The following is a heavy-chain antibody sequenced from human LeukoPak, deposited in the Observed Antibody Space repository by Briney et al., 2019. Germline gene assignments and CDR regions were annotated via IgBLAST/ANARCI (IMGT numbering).Heavy chain of an antibody. CDR3: ARDLGSGLELSTPHAFDI. CDR1: GFTFSSYA. V-gene: IGHV3-23*01. CDR2: ISGSGGST. J-gene: IGHJ3*02. Sequence: PGGSLRLSCAASGFTFSSYAMSWVRQAPGKGLEWVSAISGSGGSTYYADSVKGRFTISRDNSKNTLYLQMNSLRAEDTAVYYCARDLGSGLELSTPHAFDIWGQGTMVTVSS. D-gene: IGHD1-7*01.